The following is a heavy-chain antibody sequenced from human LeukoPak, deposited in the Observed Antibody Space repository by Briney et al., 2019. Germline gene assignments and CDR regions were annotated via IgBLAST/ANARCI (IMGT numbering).Heavy chain of an antibody. CDR3: AKDIYHSGWHGDV. CDR2: ISWNSGSI. D-gene: IGHD6-19*01. V-gene: IGHV3-9*01. Sequence: GGSLRLSCAASGFTFDDYAMHWVRQAPGKGLEWVSGISWNSGSIGYADSVKGRFTISRDNAKNSLYLQMNSLRAEDTALYYCAKDIYHSGWHGDVWGQGTLVTVSS. CDR1: GFTFDDYA. J-gene: IGHJ4*02.